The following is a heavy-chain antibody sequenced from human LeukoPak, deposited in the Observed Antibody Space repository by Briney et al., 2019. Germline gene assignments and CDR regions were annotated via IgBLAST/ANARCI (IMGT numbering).Heavy chain of an antibody. J-gene: IGHJ4*02. CDR3: ARAHPGFDY. V-gene: IGHV3-21*06. Sequence: GGSPRLSCGASGFTFSRYTMNWVRQAPGKGLEWVSSIGSSSTFIYYADSVKGRFTISRDNAKNSLFLQMSSLRAEDTAVYYCARAHPGFDYWGQGTLVTVSS. CDR1: GFTFSRYT. CDR2: IGSSSTFI.